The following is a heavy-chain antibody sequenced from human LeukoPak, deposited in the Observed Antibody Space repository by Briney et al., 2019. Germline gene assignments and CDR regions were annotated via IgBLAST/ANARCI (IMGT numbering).Heavy chain of an antibody. V-gene: IGHV5-51*01. CDR1: GYSFTSDW. CDR2: IYPGDSDT. D-gene: IGHD1-26*01. J-gene: IGHJ4*02. CDR3: ARGRHSGSYSFDY. Sequence: GESLTISCKGSGYSFTSDWIGWVRQMPGKGLEWMGIIYPGDSDTRYSPSFQGQVTISADKSISTAYLQWSSLKASDTAMYYCARGRHSGSYSFDYWGQGTLVTVSS.